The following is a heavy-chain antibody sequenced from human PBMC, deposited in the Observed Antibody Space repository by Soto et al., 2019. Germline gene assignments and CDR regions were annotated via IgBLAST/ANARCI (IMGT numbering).Heavy chain of an antibody. CDR1: GGSISSGGYY. V-gene: IGHV4-31*03. CDR3: ARGYCSGGSCHKTHTQPRLFRSGDYFDY. CDR2: IYYSGST. J-gene: IGHJ4*02. D-gene: IGHD2-15*01. Sequence: QVQLQESGPGLVKPSQTLSLTCTVSGGSISSGGYYWSWIRQHPGKGLEWIGYIYYSGSTYYNPSLKSRVTISVDTSKNQFSLKLSSVTAADTAVYYCARGYCSGGSCHKTHTQPRLFRSGDYFDYWGQGTLVTVSS.